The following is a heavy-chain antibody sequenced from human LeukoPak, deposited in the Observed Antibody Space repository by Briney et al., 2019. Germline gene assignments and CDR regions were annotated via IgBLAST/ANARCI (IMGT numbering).Heavy chain of an antibody. V-gene: IGHV3-7*03. CDR3: ARNYYTSGTYSDY. CDR2: IKEDGTAK. CDR1: GFTFSSSW. J-gene: IGHJ4*02. D-gene: IGHD3-10*01. Sequence: QAGGSLRLSCAASGFTFSSSWMAWVRQAPGKGLEWVGNIKEDGTAKNYVVSVRGRFTISRDNAKNSLYLQMNSLRAEDTAVYYCARNYYTSGTYSDYWGQGTLVTVSS.